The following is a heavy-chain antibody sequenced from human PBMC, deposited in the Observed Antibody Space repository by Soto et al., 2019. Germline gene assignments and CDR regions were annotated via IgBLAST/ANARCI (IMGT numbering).Heavy chain of an antibody. J-gene: IGHJ4*02. V-gene: IGHV4-59*01. Sequence: SVTLSLTCSVSGGSISSYYWSWIREPPGTGLEWIAYIYYRGTTNYTPSRKSRVTISVDTSKNQFSLKLSSVTAADTAVYYCARVPTYYDFWSGYSGGYYFDYWGQGTLVTVSS. CDR2: IYYRGTT. D-gene: IGHD3-3*01. CDR1: GGSISSYY. CDR3: ARVPTYYDFWSGYSGGYYFDY.